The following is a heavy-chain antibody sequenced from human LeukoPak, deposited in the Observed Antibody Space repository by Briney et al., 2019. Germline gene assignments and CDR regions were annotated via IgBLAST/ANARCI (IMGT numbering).Heavy chain of an antibody. D-gene: IGHD5-24*01. CDR2: ITSSSSYI. V-gene: IGHV3-21*01. CDR1: GFTFSNFD. J-gene: IGHJ4*02. CDR3: ARGEEKATITGLDS. Sequence: GGSLSLSCAASGFTFSNFDMHWVRQAPGKGLEWVSSITSSSSYIYYAASVKGRFTISRDNAENSLYLQMNGLRAEDTAVYFCARGEEKATITGLDSWGQGTLVTVSS.